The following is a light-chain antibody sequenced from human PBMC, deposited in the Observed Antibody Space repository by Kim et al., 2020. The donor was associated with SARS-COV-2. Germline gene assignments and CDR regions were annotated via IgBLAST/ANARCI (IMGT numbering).Light chain of an antibody. CDR3: QQSFSTPYT. Sequence: DIQMTQSPSSLSASVGARVTITCRASQTITSYLNWYQQKPGKAPNLLIYAASSLQSEVPSRFSGTGSGTDFTLTISSLQPEDFATYYCQQSFSTPYTFGQGTKLES. CDR1: QTITSY. V-gene: IGKV1-39*01. J-gene: IGKJ2*01. CDR2: AAS.